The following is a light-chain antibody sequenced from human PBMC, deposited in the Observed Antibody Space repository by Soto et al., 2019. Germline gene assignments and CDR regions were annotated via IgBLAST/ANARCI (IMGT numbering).Light chain of an antibody. CDR1: QGIGST. Sequence: EIVVTQSPAALSVSPGERVTLSCRASQGIGSTLAWYQQKPGQTPRLLIYDSSTRAIGIPTRFSGSRSGTEFTLTINGLQSEDFAVYYCQRYNNWPLTFGGGTKVDIK. V-gene: IGKV3-15*01. CDR3: QRYNNWPLT. J-gene: IGKJ4*01. CDR2: DSS.